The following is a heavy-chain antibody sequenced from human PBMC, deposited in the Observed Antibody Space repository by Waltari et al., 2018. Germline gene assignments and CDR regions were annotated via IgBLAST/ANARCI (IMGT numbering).Heavy chain of an antibody. CDR2: LYPAASDT. V-gene: IGHV5-51*01. J-gene: IGHJ2*01. D-gene: IGHD1-26*01. CDR1: GYSFTSYW. CDR3: ARIKSGSYYWYFDL. Sequence: EVLLVQSGAEVKKPGESLKISCKASGYSFTSYWIGWVRQMPGKGLEWRGVLYPAASDTRYSPSFQGQVTISADKSISTAYLQWSSLKASDTAMYYCARIKSGSYYWYFDLWGRGTLVTVSS.